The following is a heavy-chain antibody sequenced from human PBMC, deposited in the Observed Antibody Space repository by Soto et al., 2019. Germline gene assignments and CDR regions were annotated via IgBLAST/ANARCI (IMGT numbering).Heavy chain of an antibody. V-gene: IGHV4-38-2*01. CDR3: ARVAVSVGDHNWFDP. D-gene: IGHD6-19*01. J-gene: IGHJ5*02. CDR1: DYNSNDGDY. CDR2: VCQSGST. Sequence: EPRSHSCAGSDYNSNDGDYWGWIRQPPGKGVEWIGSVCQSGSTNHNPSLTSRVTVSVDRSKNQFSLKLSSVSAADTGVYYCARVAVSVGDHNWFDPWGQGTLVT.